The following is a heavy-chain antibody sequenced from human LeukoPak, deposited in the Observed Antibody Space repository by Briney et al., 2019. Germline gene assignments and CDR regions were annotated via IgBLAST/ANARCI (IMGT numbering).Heavy chain of an antibody. D-gene: IGHD5-24*01. V-gene: IGHV4-39*07. J-gene: IGHJ4*02. CDR1: GDSISSDTYY. CDR2: ISSTGST. CDR3: ARRRWLQLRYFDY. Sequence: PSETLSLTCTVSGDSISSDTYYWGWIRQPPEKGLEWIGTISSTGSTYYNPSLKSRVTISVDTSKNQFSLKLSSVTAADTAVYYCARRRWLQLRYFDYWGQGTLVTVSS.